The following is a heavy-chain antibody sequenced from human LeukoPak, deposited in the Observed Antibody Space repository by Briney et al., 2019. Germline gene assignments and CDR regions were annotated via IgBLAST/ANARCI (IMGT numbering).Heavy chain of an antibody. D-gene: IGHD2-15*01. CDR3: ARGRCSGGSCYIFDY. Sequence: SETLSLTCAVYGGSFSGYYWSWIRQPPGKGLEWIGEINHSGSTNYNPSLKSRVTISVDTSKNQFSLKLSSVTAADTAVYYCARGRCSGGSCYIFDYWGQGTLVTVSS. V-gene: IGHV4-34*09. CDR2: INHSGST. J-gene: IGHJ4*02. CDR1: GGSFSGYY.